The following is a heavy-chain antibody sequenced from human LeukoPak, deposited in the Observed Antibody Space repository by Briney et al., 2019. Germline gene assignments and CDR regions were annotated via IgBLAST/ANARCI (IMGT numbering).Heavy chain of an antibody. J-gene: IGHJ6*03. Sequence: ASVKVSCKASGYTFTSYGINWVRQAPGQGLEWMGWVNPNNGNTGNAQKFQGRVTITRDTSESTAYMELSSLRSEDTAVYYCARQYYYDSGVYWGTQYYYYMDVWGRGTPVTVSS. CDR1: GYTFTSYG. CDR3: ARQYYYDSGVYWGTQYYYYMDV. CDR2: VNPNNGNT. V-gene: IGHV1-8*03. D-gene: IGHD3-22*01.